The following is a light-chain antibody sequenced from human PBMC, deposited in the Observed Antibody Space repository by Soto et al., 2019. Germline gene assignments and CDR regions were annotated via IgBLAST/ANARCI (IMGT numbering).Light chain of an antibody. J-gene: IGLJ2*01. CDR3: SSYGAISTL. CDR2: DVS. Sequence: QSVLTQPASVSGSPGQSITIPCTGTSNDIGGYNYVSWYQQHPGKVPKLMIFDVSYRPSGISDRFSGSKSGNTASLTISGLQPEDEADYYCSSYGAISTLFGGGTKLTVL. V-gene: IGLV2-14*03. CDR1: SNDIGGYNY.